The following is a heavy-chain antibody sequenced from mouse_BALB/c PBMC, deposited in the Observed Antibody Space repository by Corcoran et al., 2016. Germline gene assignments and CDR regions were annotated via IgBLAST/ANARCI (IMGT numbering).Heavy chain of an antibody. CDR3: ARLPTISTLYYAMDY. V-gene: IGHV1-9*01. Sequence: QVQLQQSGAELMKPGASVKISCKATGYTFSSYWIEWVKQRPGHGLEWIGEILPGSGSTNYNEKCKGKATFTADTSSYTAYRQLRVLTSEDAAVDYCARLPTISTLYYAMDYWGQGTSVTVSS. D-gene: IGHD2-14*01. CDR1: GYTFSSYW. J-gene: IGHJ4*01. CDR2: ILPGSGST.